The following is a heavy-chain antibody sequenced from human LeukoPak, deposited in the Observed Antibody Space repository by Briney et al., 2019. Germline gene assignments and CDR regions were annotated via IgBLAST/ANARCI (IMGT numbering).Heavy chain of an antibody. J-gene: IGHJ4*02. CDR1: GYTFTGYY. D-gene: IGHD1-26*01. V-gene: IGHV1-2*02. Sequence: ASVKVSCKASGYTFTGYYMHWVRQAPGQGLEWMGWINPNSGGTNYAQKFQGRVTMTRDTSISTAYMALSRLRSDDTAVYYCARDWTPRRWELDPVGLGYWGQGTLVTVSS. CDR2: INPNSGGT. CDR3: ARDWTPRRWELDPVGLGY.